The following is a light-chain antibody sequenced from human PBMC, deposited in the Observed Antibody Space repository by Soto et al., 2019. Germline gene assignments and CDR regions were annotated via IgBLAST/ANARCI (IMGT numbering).Light chain of an antibody. CDR2: EVS. CDR3: SSTTRSSSLL. CDR1: TSDFGGYNY. V-gene: IGLV2-14*01. Sequence: QSALTQPASVSGSPGQSITISCTGTTSDFGGYNYVSWYQQHPGKAPKLIIYEVSYRPSGVSDRFSGSKSGNTASLTISGLQAEDEADYYCSSTTRSSSLLVGGGTKVTVL. J-gene: IGLJ2*01.